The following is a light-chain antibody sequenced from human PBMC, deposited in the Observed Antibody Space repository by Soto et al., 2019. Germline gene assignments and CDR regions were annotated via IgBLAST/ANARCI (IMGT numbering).Light chain of an antibody. J-gene: IGKJ4*01. Sequence: EIVLTQSPATRSLSPGERATLSCRASQSVSSYLAWYQQKPGQAPRLLIYDAYNRATGIPARFSGSGSGTDFTLTISSLEPEDFAVYYCQQRSNWPRLTFGGGTKVEIK. CDR3: QQRSNWPRLT. V-gene: IGKV3-11*01. CDR1: QSVSSY. CDR2: DAY.